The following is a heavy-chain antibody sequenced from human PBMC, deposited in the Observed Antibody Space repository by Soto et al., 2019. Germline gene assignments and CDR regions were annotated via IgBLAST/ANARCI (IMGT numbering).Heavy chain of an antibody. V-gene: IGHV1-24*01. CDR1: GYTLTELS. CDR2: FDPEDGET. J-gene: IGHJ4*02. Sequence: GASVKVSCKVSGYTLTELSMHWVRQAPGKGLEWMGGFDPEDGETIYAQKFQGRVTMTEDTSTDTAYMELSSLRSEDTAVYYCATDWPKYSGYDQFRAAAYYFDYWGQGTLVTVSS. CDR3: ATDWPKYSGYDQFRAAAYYFDY. D-gene: IGHD5-12*01.